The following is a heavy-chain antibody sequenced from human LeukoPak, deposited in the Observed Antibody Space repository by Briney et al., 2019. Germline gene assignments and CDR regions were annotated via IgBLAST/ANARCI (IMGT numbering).Heavy chain of an antibody. CDR3: VREGLERRTNFDY. Sequence: PGGSLGLSCSASGFTFTSHVMHWVRQAPGNGLQYVSGISMNVQTTYYAGSVKGRFTISRDSSKNTVYLQMNSLTAEDTAVYYCVREGLERRTNFDYWGQGTLVSVSS. CDR1: GFTFTSHV. D-gene: IGHD1-1*01. CDR2: ISMNVQTT. J-gene: IGHJ4*02. V-gene: IGHV3-64D*06.